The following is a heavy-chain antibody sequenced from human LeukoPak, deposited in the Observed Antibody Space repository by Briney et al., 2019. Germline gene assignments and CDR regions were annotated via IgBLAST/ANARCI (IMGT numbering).Heavy chain of an antibody. D-gene: IGHD3-10*01. CDR1: GFTFSSYA. CDR2: ISYDGSNK. CDR3: ARDLSMDDAFDI. J-gene: IGHJ3*02. V-gene: IGHV3-30-3*01. Sequence: GGSLRLSCAASGFTFSSYAMHWVRQAPGKGLEWVAVISYDGSNKYYADSVKGRFTISRDNSKNTLYLQMNSLRAEDTAVYYCARDLSMDDAFDIWGQGTMVTVSS.